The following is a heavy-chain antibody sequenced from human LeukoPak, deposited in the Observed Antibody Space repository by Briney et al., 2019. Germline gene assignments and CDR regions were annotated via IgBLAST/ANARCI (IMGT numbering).Heavy chain of an antibody. CDR3: AGDRGAVDGREKDY. CDR2: IWYDGINK. CDR1: GFTFRSYG. Sequence: PGGSLRLSCAASGFTFRSYGMHWVRQAPGKGLEWVAVIWYDGINKYYADSVRGRFTISRDNSQNTLYLQMNSLTAEDTAVYYCAGDRGAVDGREKDYWGQGTLVNVSS. V-gene: IGHV3-33*01. D-gene: IGHD6-19*01. J-gene: IGHJ4*02.